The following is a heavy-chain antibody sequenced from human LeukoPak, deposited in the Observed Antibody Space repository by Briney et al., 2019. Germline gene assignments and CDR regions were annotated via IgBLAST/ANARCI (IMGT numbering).Heavy chain of an antibody. CDR2: ISYDVGKK. CDR3: AKRIQSAMATGY. J-gene: IGHJ4*02. D-gene: IGHD5-18*01. V-gene: IGHV3-30*18. CDR1: GFTFSSYG. Sequence: GGSLRLSCAASGFTFSSYGMHWVRQAPGKGLEWVAVISYDVGKKYYADSVKGRFTISRDNSKNTLYLQMNSLRAEDTAVYYCAKRIQSAMATGYWGQGTLVTVSS.